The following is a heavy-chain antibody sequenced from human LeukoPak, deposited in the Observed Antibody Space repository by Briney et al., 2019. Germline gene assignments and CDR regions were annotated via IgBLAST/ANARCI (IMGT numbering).Heavy chain of an antibody. J-gene: IGHJ4*02. CDR3: AKDMGISIFGVLTFHFAF. V-gene: IGHV3-33*06. Sequence: GGSLRLSCAASGFTFSAYAMHWVRQAPGKGLEWVAVIWDDGSNKHYADSVKGRFTISRDNSKNTLYLQMNNLRADDTAVYYCAKDMGISIFGVLTFHFAFWGQGTLVTVSS. D-gene: IGHD3-3*01. CDR1: GFTFSAYA. CDR2: IWDDGSNK.